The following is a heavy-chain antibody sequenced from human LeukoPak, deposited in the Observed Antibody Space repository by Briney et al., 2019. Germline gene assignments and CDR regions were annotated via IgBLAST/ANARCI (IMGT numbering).Heavy chain of an antibody. D-gene: IGHD3-22*01. CDR3: TTLSFIVEN. Sequence: PGGSLRLSCAASGFTFSNAWMNWVRQAPGKGLEWVGRIESKTDGGTTHYAAPVKGRFTISRDDSKNTLYLQMNSLKTEDTAVYYCTTLSFIVENWGQGTTVTVSS. CDR1: GFTFSNAW. J-gene: IGHJ6*02. V-gene: IGHV3-15*04. CDR2: IESKTDGGTT.